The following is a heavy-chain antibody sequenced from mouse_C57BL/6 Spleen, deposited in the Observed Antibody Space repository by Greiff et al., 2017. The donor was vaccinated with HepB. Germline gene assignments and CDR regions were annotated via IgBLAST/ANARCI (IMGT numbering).Heavy chain of an antibody. CDR2: IDPSDSYT. Sequence: VQLQQPGAELVRPGTSVKLSCKASGYTFTSYWMHWVKQRPGQGLEWIGVIDPSDSYTNYNQKFKGKATLTVDTSSSTAYMQLSSLTSEDSAVYYCARLGYSNYVGFAYWGQGTLVTVSA. V-gene: IGHV1-59*01. D-gene: IGHD2-5*01. CDR3: ARLGYSNYVGFAY. J-gene: IGHJ3*01. CDR1: GYTFTSYW.